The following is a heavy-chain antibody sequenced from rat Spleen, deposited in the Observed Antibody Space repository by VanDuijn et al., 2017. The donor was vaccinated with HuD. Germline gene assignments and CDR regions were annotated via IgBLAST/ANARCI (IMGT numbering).Heavy chain of an antibody. Sequence: EVQLVESDGGLVQPGRSLKLSCAASGFTFSDYYMAWVRQAPTKGLEWVATITYDGSGTYYRDSVKGRFTISRDNAKSTLYLQMNSLRSEDTATYYCTTENYWFAYWGQGTLVTVSS. J-gene: IGHJ3*01. V-gene: IGHV5-20*01. CDR3: TTENYWFAY. CDR1: GFTFSDYY. CDR2: ITYDGSGT. D-gene: IGHD1-10*01.